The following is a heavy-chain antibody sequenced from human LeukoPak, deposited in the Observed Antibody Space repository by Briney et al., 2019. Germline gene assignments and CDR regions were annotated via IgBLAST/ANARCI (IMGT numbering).Heavy chain of an antibody. J-gene: IGHJ4*02. CDR2: ISANGGDT. Sequence: GGSLRLSCAASGFTLSNFAMGWVRQAPGKGLQWVSLISANGGDTYYADSVKGRFTISTDNSKNTLYLQMNSLRAEDTALYYCAKASGSGYGKDYFDYWGQGTLVTVSS. V-gene: IGHV3-23*01. CDR1: GFTLSNFA. D-gene: IGHD1-26*01. CDR3: AKASGSGYGKDYFDY.